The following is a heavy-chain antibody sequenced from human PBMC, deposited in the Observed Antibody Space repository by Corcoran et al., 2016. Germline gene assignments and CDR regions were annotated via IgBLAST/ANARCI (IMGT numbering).Heavy chain of an antibody. V-gene: IGHV4-34*01. CDR2: INHSGST. D-gene: IGHD1-26*01. CDR1: GGSFSGYY. Sequence: QVQLQQWGAGLLKPSETLSLTCAVYGGSFSGYYWSWIRQPPGKGLEWIGEINHSGSTNYNPSLKSRVTISVDTSKNQFSLKLSSVTAADTAVYYCARARIGRGYYYYGMDVWGQGTTVTVSS. J-gene: IGHJ6*02. CDR3: ARARIGRGYYYYGMDV.